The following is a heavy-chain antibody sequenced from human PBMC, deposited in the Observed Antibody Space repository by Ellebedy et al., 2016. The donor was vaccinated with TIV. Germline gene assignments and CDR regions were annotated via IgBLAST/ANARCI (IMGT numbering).Heavy chain of an antibody. V-gene: IGHV5-51*01. CDR1: GYSFTSYW. CDR2: IYPGDSDT. Sequence: GESLKISXKGSGYSFTSYWIGWVRQMPGKGLEWMGIIYPGDSDTSYSPSFQGQVTISADKSISTAYLQWSSLKASDTAMYYCARGGFGESESNWFDPWGQGTLVTVSS. CDR3: ARGGFGESESNWFDP. J-gene: IGHJ5*02. D-gene: IGHD3-10*01.